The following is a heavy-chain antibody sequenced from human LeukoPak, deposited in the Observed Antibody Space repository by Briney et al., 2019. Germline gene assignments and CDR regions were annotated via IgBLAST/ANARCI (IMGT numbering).Heavy chain of an antibody. CDR1: EFIFSRYA. Sequence: GGSLRLSCVASEFIFSRYAMSWVRQAPGKGLEWVSSISSSSSYIYYADSVKGRFTISRDNAKNSLYLQMNSLRAEDTAVYYCARGGYCSSTSCYFGYWGQGTLVTVSS. D-gene: IGHD2-2*01. CDR3: ARGGYCSSTSCYFGY. V-gene: IGHV3-21*01. J-gene: IGHJ4*02. CDR2: ISSSSSYI.